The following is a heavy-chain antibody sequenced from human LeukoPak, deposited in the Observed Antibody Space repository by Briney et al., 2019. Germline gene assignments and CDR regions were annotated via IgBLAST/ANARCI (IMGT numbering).Heavy chain of an antibody. CDR1: GGSISSYY. CDR3: ARAEGYDILTGYAAVDY. D-gene: IGHD3-9*01. CDR2: IYYSGST. Sequence: SETLSLTCTVSGGSISSYYWSWIRQPPGKGLEWIGYIYYSGSTNYNPSLKSRVTISVDTSKNQFSLKLSSVTAADTAVYYCARAEGYDILTGYAAVDYWGQGTLVTVSS. J-gene: IGHJ4*02. V-gene: IGHV4-59*01.